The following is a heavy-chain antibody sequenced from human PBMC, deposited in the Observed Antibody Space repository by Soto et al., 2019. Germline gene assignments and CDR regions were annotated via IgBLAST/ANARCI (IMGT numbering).Heavy chain of an antibody. Sequence: QVQLVESGGGVVQPGRSLRLSCAASGFTFSSYGMHWVRQAPGKGLEWVAVIWYDGSNKYYADSVKGRFTISRDNSKNTLYRQMNSLRAEDTAVYYCARGGPSTLLDAFDIWGQGTMVTVSS. J-gene: IGHJ3*02. CDR3: ARGGPSTLLDAFDI. CDR2: IWYDGSNK. CDR1: GFTFSSYG. V-gene: IGHV3-33*01. D-gene: IGHD3-16*01.